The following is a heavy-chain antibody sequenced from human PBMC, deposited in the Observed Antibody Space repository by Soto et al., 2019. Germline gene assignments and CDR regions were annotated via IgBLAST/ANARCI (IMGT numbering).Heavy chain of an antibody. CDR3: ARESSNIYNRHLRLDT. CDR1: GGSIFNYL. D-gene: IGHD3-3*01. Sequence: XETLSLPCRISGGSIFNYLWTWIRQSPGKRLEWIGDISHTGQTNYNPSLKSRVTLSVDISENEFSLTLASVTPADSALYFCARESSNIYNRHLRLDTWARGTLVTVSS. CDR2: ISHTGQT. J-gene: IGHJ5*02. V-gene: IGHV4-59*01.